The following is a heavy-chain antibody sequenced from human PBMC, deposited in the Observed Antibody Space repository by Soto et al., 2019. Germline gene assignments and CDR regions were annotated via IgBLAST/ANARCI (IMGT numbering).Heavy chain of an antibody. CDR2: INHSGST. D-gene: IGHD6-19*01. J-gene: IGHJ4*02. V-gene: IGHV4-34*01. CDR1: GGSFSGYY. Sequence: LSLTCAVYGGSFSGYYWSWIRQPPGKGLEWIGEINHSGSTNYNPSLKSRVTISVDTSKNQFSLKLSSVTAADTAVYYCARGPHSGWPLPFDYWGQGTLVTVSS. CDR3: ARGPHSGWPLPFDY.